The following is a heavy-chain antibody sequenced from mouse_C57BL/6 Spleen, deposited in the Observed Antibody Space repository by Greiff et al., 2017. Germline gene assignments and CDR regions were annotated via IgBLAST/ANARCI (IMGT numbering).Heavy chain of an antibody. Sequence: QVQLQQPGAELVRPGSSVTLSCKASGYTFTSYWMHWVKQRPIQGLEWIGNIDPSDSETHYNQKFKDKATLTVDKSSSTAYMQLSSLTSEDSAVYYCAREDWDDYAMDYWGQGTSVTVSS. D-gene: IGHD4-1*01. CDR3: AREDWDDYAMDY. J-gene: IGHJ4*01. CDR2: IDPSDSET. CDR1: GYTFTSYW. V-gene: IGHV1-52*01.